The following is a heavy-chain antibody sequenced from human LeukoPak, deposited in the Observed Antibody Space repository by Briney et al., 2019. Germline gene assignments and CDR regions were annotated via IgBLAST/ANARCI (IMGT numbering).Heavy chain of an antibody. Sequence: SETLSLTCTVSGGSISSGDYYWSWIRQPPGKGLQWIGYVYYSGSTYYNPSLKSRVTISVDTSKNQFSLKLSSVTAADTAVYYCARDLGYYGSGSYFDYWGQGTLVTVSS. CDR3: ARDLGYYGSGSYFDY. CDR2: VYYSGST. D-gene: IGHD3-10*01. J-gene: IGHJ4*02. CDR1: GGSISSGDYY. V-gene: IGHV4-30-4*01.